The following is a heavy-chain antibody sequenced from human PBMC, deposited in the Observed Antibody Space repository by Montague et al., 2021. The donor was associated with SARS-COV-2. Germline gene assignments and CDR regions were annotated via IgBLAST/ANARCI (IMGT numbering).Heavy chain of an antibody. CDR3: ARYTEYPRYFDY. CDR2: LDLGTNL. CDR1: GCVVHVYK. Sequence: SETLSLTCAVSGCVVHVYKSRWHTSALQSHLECIWHLDLGTNLDYNPSLRSRVTISTDMSKNHFSLILTSVTAADTAVYYCARYTEYPRYFDYWGQGILVTVSS. D-gene: IGHD2-2*01. V-gene: IGHV4-59*02. J-gene: IGHJ4*02.